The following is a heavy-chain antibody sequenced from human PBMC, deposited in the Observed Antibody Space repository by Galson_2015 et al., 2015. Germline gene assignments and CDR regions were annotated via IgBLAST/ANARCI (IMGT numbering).Heavy chain of an antibody. CDR1: GFTFDDYA. CDR3: AKEDTAVAANNWFAP. D-gene: IGHD6-19*01. CDR2: ISWNSGSI. J-gene: IGHJ5*02. V-gene: IGHV3-9*01. Sequence: SLRLSCAASGFTFDDYAMHWVRQAPGKGLEWVSGISWNSGSIGYADSVKGRFTISGDNSKNTLYLQMNSLRAEDTAVYYCAKEDTAVAANNWFAPWGQGTLVTVSS.